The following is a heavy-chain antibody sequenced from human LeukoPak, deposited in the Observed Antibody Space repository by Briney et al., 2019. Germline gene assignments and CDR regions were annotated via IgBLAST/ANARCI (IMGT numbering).Heavy chain of an antibody. CDR3: ARSWGAYNWFDP. D-gene: IGHD3-16*01. Sequence: ASVKVSCKASGYTFTSYDINWVRQATGQGLEWMGWMNPNSGNTGYAQKFQGRVTITRNTFISTAYMELSSLRSEDTAVYYCARSWGAYNWFDPWGQGTLVTVSS. J-gene: IGHJ5*02. CDR2: MNPNSGNT. CDR1: GYTFTSYD. V-gene: IGHV1-8*03.